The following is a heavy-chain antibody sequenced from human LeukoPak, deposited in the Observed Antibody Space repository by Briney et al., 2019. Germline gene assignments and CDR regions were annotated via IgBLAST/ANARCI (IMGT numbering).Heavy chain of an antibody. CDR2: KSYDRSNK. CDR1: GFTFSSYA. D-gene: IGHD3-10*01. V-gene: IGHV3-30*04. Sequence: GRSLRLSCAASGFTFSSYAMHWVRQAPGKGLEWVAVKSYDRSNKYYADSVKGRFTISRDNSKNTLYLQMNSLRAEDTAVYYCARGNYYGSGSYQPPFDYWGQGTLVTVSS. CDR3: ARGNYYGSGSYQPPFDY. J-gene: IGHJ4*02.